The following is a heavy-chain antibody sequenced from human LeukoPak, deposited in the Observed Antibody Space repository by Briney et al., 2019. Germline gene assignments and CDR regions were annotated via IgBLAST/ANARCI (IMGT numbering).Heavy chain of an antibody. CDR3: ARVAAAAKTYNWFDP. D-gene: IGHD6-13*01. V-gene: IGHV5-51*01. CDR2: IYPGDSDT. CDR1: GYLFSSYW. J-gene: IGHJ5*02. Sequence: GESLKISCQGSGYLFSSYWIGWVRQMPGKGLEWMGIIYPGDSDTRYSPSFQGQVTISADKSISTAYLQWSSLKASDTAMYYCARVAAAAKTYNWFDPWGQGTLVTVSS.